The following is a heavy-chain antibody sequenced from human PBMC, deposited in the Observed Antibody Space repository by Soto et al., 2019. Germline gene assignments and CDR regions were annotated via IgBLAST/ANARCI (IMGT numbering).Heavy chain of an antibody. CDR1: GGSFSGYY. J-gene: IGHJ6*02. V-gene: IGHV4-34*01. Sequence: SETLSLTCAVYGGSFSGYYWSWIRQPPGKGLEWIGEINHSGSTNYNPSLKSRVTISVDTSKNQFSLKLSSVTAADTAVYYCARGRGYYYGMDVWGQGTTVTVSS. CDR2: INHSGST. CDR3: ARGRGYYYGMDV.